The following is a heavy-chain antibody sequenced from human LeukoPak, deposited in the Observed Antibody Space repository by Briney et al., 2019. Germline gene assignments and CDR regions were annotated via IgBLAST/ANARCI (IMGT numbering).Heavy chain of an antibody. J-gene: IGHJ4*02. Sequence: PSETLSLTCAVYGGSFSGYYWSWIRQPAGKGLEWIGRISTSGTTNYNPSLKSRITISIGTSKNQFSLNLSSVTAADTAVYYCARDTGSGWFDYWGQGTLVTVSS. D-gene: IGHD6-19*01. CDR1: GGSFSGYY. CDR3: ARDTGSGWFDY. V-gene: IGHV4-4*07. CDR2: ISTSGTT.